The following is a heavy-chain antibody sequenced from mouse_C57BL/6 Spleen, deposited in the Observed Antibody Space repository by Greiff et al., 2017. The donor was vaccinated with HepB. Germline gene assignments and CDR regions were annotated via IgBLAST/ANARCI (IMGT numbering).Heavy chain of an antibody. V-gene: IGHV1-15*01. CDR1: GYTFTDYE. CDR3: TIFIPGSWFAY. D-gene: IGHD1-2*01. J-gene: IGHJ3*01. Sequence: QVHVRQSGAELVRPGASVTLSCKASGYTFTDYEMHWVKQTPVHGLEWIGAIDPETGGTAYNQKFKGKAILTADKSSSTAYMELRSLTSEDSAVYYCTIFIPGSWFAYWGQGTLVTVSA. CDR2: IDPETGGT.